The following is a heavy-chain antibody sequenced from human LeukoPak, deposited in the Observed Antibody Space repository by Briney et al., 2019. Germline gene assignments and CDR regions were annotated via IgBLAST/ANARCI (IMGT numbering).Heavy chain of an antibody. CDR3: AREFSD. D-gene: IGHD6-19*01. J-gene: IGHJ4*02. CDR2: IYNSGST. V-gene: IGHV4-59*01. Sequence: PSETLSLTCTVSGGSSSAYYYTWIRQPPGKGLEWIGLIYNSGSTSYNPSLKSRVIISADTSKNQFSLKLTSVTAADTAVYYCAREFSDWGQGTLVTVSS. CDR1: GGSSSAYY.